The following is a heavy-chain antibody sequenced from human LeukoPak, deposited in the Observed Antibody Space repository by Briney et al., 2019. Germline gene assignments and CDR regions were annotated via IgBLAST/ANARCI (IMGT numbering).Heavy chain of an antibody. J-gene: IGHJ3*02. CDR1: GFTFSSYS. Sequence: GGSLRLSCAASGFTFSSYSMNWVRQAPGKGLEWVSSISSSSSYIYYADSVKGRFTISRDNAKDSLYLQMNSLRAEDTAVYYCARDQGDGYFDAFDIWGQGTMVTVSS. CDR3: ARDQGDGYFDAFDI. V-gene: IGHV3-21*01. CDR2: ISSSSSYI. D-gene: IGHD5-24*01.